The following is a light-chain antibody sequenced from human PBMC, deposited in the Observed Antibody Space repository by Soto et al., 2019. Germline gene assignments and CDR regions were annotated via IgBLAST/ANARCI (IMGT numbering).Light chain of an antibody. J-gene: IGLJ2*01. CDR3: SSYTTTSTVV. CDR2: DVS. Sequence: QSALTQPASVSGSPGQSITISCTGTISDIGAYDYVSWYQQNPGKAPKVMIYDVSSRPLGVSNRFSGSKSGNTASLTISGLQAEDEADYYCSSYTTTSTVVFGGGTKLTVL. CDR1: ISDIGAYDY. V-gene: IGLV2-14*01.